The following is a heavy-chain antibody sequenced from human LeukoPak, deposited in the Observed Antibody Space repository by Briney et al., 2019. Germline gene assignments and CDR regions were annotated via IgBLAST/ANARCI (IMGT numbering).Heavy chain of an antibody. CDR1: GGSISSGSYY. CDR3: ARDSDWFDP. J-gene: IGHJ5*02. CDR2: IYTSGST. Sequence: KPSQTLSLTCTVSGGSISSGSYYWSWIRQPAGKGLEWIGRIYTSGSTNYNPSLKSRVTISVDTSKNQFSLKLSSVTAADTAVYYCARDSDWFDPWGQGTLVTVSS. V-gene: IGHV4-61*02.